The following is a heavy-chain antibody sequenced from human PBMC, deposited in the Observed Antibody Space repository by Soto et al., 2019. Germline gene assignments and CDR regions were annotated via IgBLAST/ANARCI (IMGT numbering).Heavy chain of an antibody. CDR1: GFTFSSYA. CDR3: AKTPRGFLECFDY. D-gene: IGHD3-3*01. J-gene: IGHJ4*02. CDR2: ISGSGGST. Sequence: GGSLRLSCAASGFTFSSYAMSWVRQAPGKGLEWVSSISGSGGSTYYADSVKGRFTISRDNSKNTLYLLMNSLRAEDTAVYYCAKTPRGFLECFDYWGQGTLVIVSS. V-gene: IGHV3-23*01.